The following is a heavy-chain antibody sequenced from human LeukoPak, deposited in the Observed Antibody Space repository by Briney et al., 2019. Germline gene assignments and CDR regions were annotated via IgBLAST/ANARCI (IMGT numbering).Heavy chain of an antibody. CDR2: ISPDDSTA. CDR3: AKEHDLWYEEGNWFDP. CDR1: GYSISSGYY. Sequence: ETLSLTCTVSGYSISSGYYWGWIRQPPGKGLEWVSAISPDDSTAYYADSVKGRFTVSRDNSRNTLYLLLNSLRAEDTAVYYCAKEHDLWYEEGNWFDPWGQGTLVTVSS. J-gene: IGHJ5*02. V-gene: IGHV3-23*01. D-gene: IGHD3-3*01.